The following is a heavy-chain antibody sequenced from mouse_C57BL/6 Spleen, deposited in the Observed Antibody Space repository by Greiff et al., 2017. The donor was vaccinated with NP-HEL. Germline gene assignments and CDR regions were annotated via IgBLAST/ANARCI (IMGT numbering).Heavy chain of an antibody. D-gene: IGHD2-1*01. J-gene: IGHJ2*01. V-gene: IGHV2-5*01. Sequence: QVQLKESGPGLVQPSQSLSITCTVSGFSLTSYGVHWVRQSPGKGLEWLGVIWRGGSTDYNAAFMSRLSITKDNSKSQVFFKMNSLQADDTAIYYCAKNRNGNYVYFDYWGQGTTLTVSS. CDR3: AKNRNGNYVYFDY. CDR1: GFSLTSYG. CDR2: IWRGGST.